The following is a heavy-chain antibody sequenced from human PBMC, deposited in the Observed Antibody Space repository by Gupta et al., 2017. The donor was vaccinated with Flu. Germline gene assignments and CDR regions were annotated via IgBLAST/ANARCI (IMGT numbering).Heavy chain of an antibody. CDR1: GFSVSSYA. CDR3: ARLYGSGSSGVYYNYMDV. Sequence: VQLVGSGGGVVQPGRSMRLSCAVSGFSVSSYAMFWVRQAPGKGLEWVAFISYDGSNKDYADSVKGRFTISRDNSKNTLYLQMNSPRAEDTAVYYCARLYGSGSSGVYYNYMDVWGKGNTVTVSS. V-gene: IGHV3-30-3*01. D-gene: IGHD3-10*01. CDR2: ISYDGSNK. J-gene: IGHJ6*03.